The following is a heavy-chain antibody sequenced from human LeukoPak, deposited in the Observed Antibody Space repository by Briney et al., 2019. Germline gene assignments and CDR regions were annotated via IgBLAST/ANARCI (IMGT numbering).Heavy chain of an antibody. J-gene: IGHJ4*02. V-gene: IGHV3-23*01. Sequence: GGSLRLSCAAPGFTFSSYAMSWVRQAPGKGLEWVSAISGSGGSTYYADSVKGRFTISRDNSKNTLYLQMNSLRAEDTAVYYCAKGTRDYDFWSGYSDYWGQGTLVTVSS. CDR1: GFTFSSYA. D-gene: IGHD3-3*01. CDR2: ISGSGGST. CDR3: AKGTRDYDFWSGYSDY.